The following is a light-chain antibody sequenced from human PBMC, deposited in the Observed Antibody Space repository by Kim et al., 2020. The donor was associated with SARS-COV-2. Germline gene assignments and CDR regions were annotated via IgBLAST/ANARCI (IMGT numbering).Light chain of an antibody. V-gene: IGKV1-16*02. CDR1: QGISDL. Sequence: DIQMTQSPSSLSASEGDGVSITCRASQGISDLLAWFQQKAGKAPESLIYGASHLQCGVPSKFSGSGSGTDFTLTISSLQPEDFATYYCPQYNIFPYTFGQRTKLKI. J-gene: IGKJ2*01. CDR2: GAS. CDR3: PQYNIFPYT.